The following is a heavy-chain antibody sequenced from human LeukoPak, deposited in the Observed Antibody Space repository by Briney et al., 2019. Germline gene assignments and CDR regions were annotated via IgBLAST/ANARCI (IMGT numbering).Heavy chain of an antibody. CDR2: IYYSGST. J-gene: IGHJ3*02. CDR3: ARDRPDYYGSGSYYNGAFDI. D-gene: IGHD3-10*01. Sequence: SQTLSLTWTVSGGSIRSGGYYWSWIRQPPGKGLEWIGYIYYSGSTNYNPSLKSRVTISVDTSKNQFSLKLSSVTAADTAVYYCARDRPDYYGSGSYYNGAFDIWGQGTIVTVSS. V-gene: IGHV4-61*08. CDR1: GGSIRSGGYY.